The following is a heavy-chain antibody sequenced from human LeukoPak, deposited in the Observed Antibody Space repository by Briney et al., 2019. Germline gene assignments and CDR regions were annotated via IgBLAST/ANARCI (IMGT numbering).Heavy chain of an antibody. CDR2: ISYDGSNK. Sequence: PGRSLRLSCAASGFTFSSYGMHWVCQAPGKGLEWVAVISYDGSNKYYADSVKGRFTISRDNSKNTLYLQMNSLRAEDTAVYYCAKGDGSYYYYYGMDVWGQGTTVTVSS. J-gene: IGHJ6*02. V-gene: IGHV3-30*18. D-gene: IGHD1-26*01. CDR3: AKGDGSYYYYYGMDV. CDR1: GFTFSSYG.